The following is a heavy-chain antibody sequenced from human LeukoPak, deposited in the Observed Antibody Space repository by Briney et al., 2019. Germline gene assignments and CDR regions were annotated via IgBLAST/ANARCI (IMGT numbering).Heavy chain of an antibody. J-gene: IGHJ6*02. V-gene: IGHV4-59*12. CDR3: ARLPMANYYYYGMDV. Sequence: SETLSLTCTVSGGSISSYYWSWIRQPPGKGLEWIGYIYYSGSTNYNPSLKSRVTISVDTSKNQFSLKLSSVTAADTAVYYCARLPMANYYYYGMDVWGQGTTVTVSS. D-gene: IGHD3-10*01. CDR2: IYYSGST. CDR1: GGSISSYY.